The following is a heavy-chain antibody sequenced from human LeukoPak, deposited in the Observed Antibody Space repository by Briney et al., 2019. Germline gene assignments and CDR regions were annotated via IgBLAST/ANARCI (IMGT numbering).Heavy chain of an antibody. D-gene: IGHD2-2*01. V-gene: IGHV4-59*12. CDR1: GGSISSYY. J-gene: IGHJ4*02. CDR2: IYYSGST. CDR3: ARDRRGSRGYALDY. Sequence: PSETLSLTCTVSGGSISSYYWSWIRQPPGKGLEWIGYIYYSGSTNYNPSLKSRVTISVDTSKNQFSLKLTSVTAADTAVYFCARDRRGSRGYALDYWGQGTLVTVSS.